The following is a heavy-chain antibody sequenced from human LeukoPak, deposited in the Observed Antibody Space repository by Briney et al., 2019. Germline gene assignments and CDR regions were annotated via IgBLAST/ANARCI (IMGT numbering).Heavy chain of an antibody. D-gene: IGHD6-19*01. CDR3: ARLLAVAGPADY. CDR1: GGSISSYY. CDR2: IYYSGST. J-gene: IGHJ4*02. V-gene: IGHV4-59*01. Sequence: SETLSLTCTVSGGSISSYYWSWIRQPPGKGLEWIGYIYYSGSTNYNPSLKSRVTISVDTSKIQFSLKLSSVTAADTAVYYCARLLAVAGPADYWGQGTLVTVSS.